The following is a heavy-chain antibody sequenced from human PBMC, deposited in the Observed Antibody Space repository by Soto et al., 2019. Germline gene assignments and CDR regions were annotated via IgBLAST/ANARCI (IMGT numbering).Heavy chain of an antibody. Sequence: PSESLSLTCAVSGCSVSNKTYYWSWIRQPPGKRLEWIGYIYYSGSTYYNPSLKSRVTISVDTSKNQFSLKLSSVTAADTAVYYCARATFTMILDYWGQGTLVTVSS. CDR2: IYYSGST. CDR3: ARATFTMILDY. CDR1: GCSVSNKTYY. V-gene: IGHV4-31*11. D-gene: IGHD3-22*01. J-gene: IGHJ4*02.